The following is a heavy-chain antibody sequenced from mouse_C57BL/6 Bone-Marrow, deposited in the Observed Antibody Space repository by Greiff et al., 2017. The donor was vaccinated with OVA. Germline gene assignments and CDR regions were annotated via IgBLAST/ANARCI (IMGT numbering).Heavy chain of an antibody. CDR2: IWWGDDK. V-gene: IGHV8-8*01. Sequence: QVTLKESGPGILQPSQSLSLSCSFSGYSLSTFGMGVGWLRQPSGKGLVWLAHIWWGDDKYYNPALKSRLTISKATSKHQVFLKIAKVDTADTATYYCARRGYGSPAWFAYWGQGTLVTVSA. CDR3: ARRGYGSPAWFAY. D-gene: IGHD1-1*01. J-gene: IGHJ3*01. CDR1: GYSLSTFGMG.